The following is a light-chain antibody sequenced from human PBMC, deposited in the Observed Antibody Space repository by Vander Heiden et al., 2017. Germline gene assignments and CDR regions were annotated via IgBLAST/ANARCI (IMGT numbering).Light chain of an antibody. CDR2: EVS. CDR3: CSYAGSSTLVV. CDR1: SSDVGCYNL. J-gene: IGLJ2*01. V-gene: IGLV2-23*02. Sequence: QPAPTPPASVSGSPGQSLTISCTGTSSDVGCYNLVSWYQQHPGKAPKLMIYEVSKRPSGVSNRVSGSKAGNTASLTISGLQAEDEADYYCCSYAGSSTLVVFGGGTKLTVL.